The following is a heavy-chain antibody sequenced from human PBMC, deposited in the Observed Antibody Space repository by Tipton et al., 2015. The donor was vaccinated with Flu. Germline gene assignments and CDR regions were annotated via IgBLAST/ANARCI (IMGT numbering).Heavy chain of an antibody. Sequence: SLRLSCAASGFTFSGYSMNWVRQAPGKGLEWVSSISSGSSYIYYADSVKGRFTISRDNAKNSLYLQMNSLRAEDTAVYYCARDTYYYGSGTDNAIDYWGQGTLVTVSS. CDR2: ISSGSSYI. CDR1: GFTFSGYS. D-gene: IGHD3-10*01. V-gene: IGHV3-21*01. J-gene: IGHJ4*02. CDR3: ARDTYYYGSGTDNAIDY.